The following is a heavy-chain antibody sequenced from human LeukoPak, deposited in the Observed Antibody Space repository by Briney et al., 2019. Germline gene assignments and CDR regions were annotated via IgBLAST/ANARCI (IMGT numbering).Heavy chain of an antibody. V-gene: IGHV5-51*01. J-gene: IGHJ4*02. Sequence: GESLKISCKASGYSSTNYWIGWVRQMPGKGLEWMGIIFPGDSDTTYSPSFQGQVTISADKSINTAHLQWSRLKASDTAMYYCASSQSQTRFDYWGQGTLVTASS. CDR3: ASSQSQTRFDY. CDR2: IFPGDSDT. CDR1: GYSSTNYW. D-gene: IGHD1/OR15-1a*01.